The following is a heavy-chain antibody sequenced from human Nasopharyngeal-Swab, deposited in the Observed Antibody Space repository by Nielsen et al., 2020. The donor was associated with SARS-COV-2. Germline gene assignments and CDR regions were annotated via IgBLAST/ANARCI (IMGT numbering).Heavy chain of an antibody. Sequence: GGSPKISGATSGVTFRIYGMHWVRRAPGKGLEWVAVTSFDGSNKSYADSVKGRFTISKDYAQNTLYLHMNSLRAGDTAVYYCAKGLRVGSAYYFYYYMDVWGKGTTVTVSS. V-gene: IGHV3-30*05. CDR3: AKGLRVGSAYYFYYYMDV. J-gene: IGHJ6*03. CDR1: GVTFRIYG. D-gene: IGHD1-26*01. CDR2: TSFDGSNK.